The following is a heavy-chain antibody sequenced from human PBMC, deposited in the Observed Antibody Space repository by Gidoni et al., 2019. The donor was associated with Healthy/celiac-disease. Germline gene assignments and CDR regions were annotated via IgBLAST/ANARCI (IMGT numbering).Heavy chain of an antibody. CDR3: ARTYCRGGSCYSGDAFDI. J-gene: IGHJ3*02. V-gene: IGHV3-21*01. CDR2: ISSSSNYI. D-gene: IGHD2-15*01. CDR1: GFTFSSYS. Sequence: EVQLVESGGGLVKPGGSLRLSCAASGFTFSSYSMNWVRQAPGKGLEWVSSISSSSNYIYYADSVKGRFTISRDNAKNSRYLQMNSLRAEDTAIYYCARTYCRGGSCYSGDAFDIWGQGTMVTVSS.